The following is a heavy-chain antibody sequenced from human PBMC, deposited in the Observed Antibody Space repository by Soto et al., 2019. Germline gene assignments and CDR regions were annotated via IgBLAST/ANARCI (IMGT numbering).Heavy chain of an antibody. Sequence: SETLSLTCAVSGVSISSGNWWTWVRQSPQRGLEYIGEIFHDGTANYYPSFERRVAISVDTSKNQFSLKLTSVAAADAAIYFCARLVYDTRLNYMYFDFWGQGTLVTVSS. CDR3: ARLVYDTRLNYMYFDF. J-gene: IGHJ4*02. CDR1: GVSISSGNW. CDR2: IFHDGTA. V-gene: IGHV4-4*02. D-gene: IGHD3-10*01.